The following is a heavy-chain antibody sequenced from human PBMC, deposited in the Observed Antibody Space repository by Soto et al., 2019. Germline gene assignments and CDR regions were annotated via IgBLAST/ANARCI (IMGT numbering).Heavy chain of an antibody. CDR1: GYTLTNSY. CDR2: ISAYNGNT. V-gene: IGHV1-18*01. D-gene: IGHD6-6*01. Sequence: ASVKVSCKASGYTLTNSYLHWARQAPGQGLEWLGWISAYNGNTDYAQNFQGRVTMTTDTSTSTAYMELRSLRSDDTAVYYCARDTIAVRPGWFDPWGQGTQVTVSS. J-gene: IGHJ5*02. CDR3: ARDTIAVRPGWFDP.